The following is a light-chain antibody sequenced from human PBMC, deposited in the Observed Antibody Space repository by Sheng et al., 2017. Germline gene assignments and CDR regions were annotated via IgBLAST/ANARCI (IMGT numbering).Light chain of an antibody. CDR1: GSNIGANYD. Sequence: QSVLTQPPSVSGAPGQRVTISCTGSGSNIGANYDVHWYQQVPGTAPKLLIYENNSRPSGVPDRFSGSKSGTSASLTITGLRAEDEADYFCQSYDSGLSGSVFGGGTKVTVL. CDR3: QSYDSGLSGSV. V-gene: IGLV1-40*01. J-gene: IGLJ3*02. CDR2: ENN.